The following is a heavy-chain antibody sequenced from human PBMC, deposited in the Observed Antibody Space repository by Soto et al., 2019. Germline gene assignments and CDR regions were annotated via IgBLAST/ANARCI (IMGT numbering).Heavy chain of an antibody. D-gene: IGHD3-22*01. CDR3: ARGTFTYYDSSGYTTMAY. CDR2: ISGSGGST. J-gene: IGHJ4*02. Sequence: GGSLRLSWAASGFTFSSYAMIWVRQAPGKGLEWVSAISGSGGSTYYADSVKGRFTISRDNSKNSLYLQMNSLRAEDTAVYYYARGTFTYYDSSGYTTMAYWGQGTLVTVSS. V-gene: IGHV3-23*01. CDR1: GFTFSSYA.